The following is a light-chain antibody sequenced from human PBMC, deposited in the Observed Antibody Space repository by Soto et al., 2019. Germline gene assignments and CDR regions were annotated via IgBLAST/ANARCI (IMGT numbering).Light chain of an antibody. CDR2: GAS. V-gene: IGKV3-20*01. CDR3: QHYGSSLMYT. Sequence: EIVLTQSPGTLSLSPGERATLSCRASQSVSSRYLAWYQQRPGQAPRLLIYGASSRATGIPDRFIGSGSGTDFTLTISRLEPEDFAVYYCQHYGSSLMYTFGQGTKLEIK. J-gene: IGKJ2*01. CDR1: QSVSSRY.